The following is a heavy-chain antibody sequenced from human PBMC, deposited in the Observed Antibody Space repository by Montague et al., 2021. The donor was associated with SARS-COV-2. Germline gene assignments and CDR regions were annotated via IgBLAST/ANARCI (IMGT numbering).Heavy chain of an antibody. CDR3: AGDPKPVGYSYGYTFFDY. D-gene: IGHD5-18*01. V-gene: IGHV3-30*03. CDR1: GFTFSSYA. J-gene: IGHJ4*02. CDR2: ISYNGRNK. Sequence: SLRLSCPASGFTFSSYALHWVRQAPGKGPEWVAVISYNGRNKQFGDSVKGRATISRDNSKNTLYLQVDSLRTDDTAVYYCAGDPKPVGYSYGYTFFDYWGQGTLVTVSS.